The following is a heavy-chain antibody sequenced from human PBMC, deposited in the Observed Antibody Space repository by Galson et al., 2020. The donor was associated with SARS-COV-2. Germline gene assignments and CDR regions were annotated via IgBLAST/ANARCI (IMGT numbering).Heavy chain of an antibody. V-gene: IGHV3-7*03. CDR1: GFTSNFTTYW. CDR2: IKEDGRET. Sequence: GGSLRLSCAGSGFTSNFTTYWMTWVRQAPGRGLEWVANIKEDGRETYYLDSVKGRFTISRDNAKSSLYLQMNSLRAEDTAMYFCARVFYSDSRTYYYAIEDGLYYSIMDLWGQGTTVTVSS. CDR3: ARVFYSDSRTYYYAIEDGLYYSIMDL. D-gene: IGHD3-10*01. J-gene: IGHJ6*02.